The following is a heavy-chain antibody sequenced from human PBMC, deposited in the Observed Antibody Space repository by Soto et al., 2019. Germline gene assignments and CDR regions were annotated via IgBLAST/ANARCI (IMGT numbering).Heavy chain of an antibody. CDR2: IIPIFGTA. Sequence: QVQLVQSGAEVKKPGSSVKVSCKASGGTFSSYAISWVRQAPRQGLEWMGGIIPIFGTANYAQKFQGRVTITADESTSTAYMELSSLRSEDTAVYYCARDGADYGDYFTLDYYYYYGMDVWGQGTTVTVSS. CDR3: ARDGADYGDYFTLDYYYYYGMDV. CDR1: GGTFSSYA. J-gene: IGHJ6*02. V-gene: IGHV1-69*01. D-gene: IGHD4-17*01.